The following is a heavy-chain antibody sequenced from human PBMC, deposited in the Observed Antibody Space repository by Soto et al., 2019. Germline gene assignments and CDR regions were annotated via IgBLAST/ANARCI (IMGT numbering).Heavy chain of an antibody. CDR1: GFTFTSSA. CDR2: IVVGSGNT. J-gene: IGHJ4*02. D-gene: IGHD3-22*01. Sequence: SVKVSCKASGFTFTSSAMQWVRQARGQRLEWIGWIVVGSGNTNYAQKLQGRVTMTTDTSTSTAYMELRSLRSDDTAVYYCAREPYYYDSSGYPDYWGQGTLVTVSS. V-gene: IGHV1-58*02. CDR3: AREPYYYDSSGYPDY.